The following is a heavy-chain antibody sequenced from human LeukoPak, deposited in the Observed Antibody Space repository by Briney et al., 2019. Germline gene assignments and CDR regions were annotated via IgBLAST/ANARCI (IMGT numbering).Heavy chain of an antibody. Sequence: GASVKVSCKASGYTFTGYYMHWVRQAPGQGLEWMGWINPNSGGTNYAQKFQGRVTMTWNTSISTAYMELSSLTSEDTAVYYCARLMSSSWYGSYYYYYMDVWGKGTTVTISS. J-gene: IGHJ6*03. V-gene: IGHV1-2*02. CDR1: GYTFTGYY. CDR3: ARLMSSSWYGSYYYYYMDV. D-gene: IGHD6-13*01. CDR2: INPNSGGT.